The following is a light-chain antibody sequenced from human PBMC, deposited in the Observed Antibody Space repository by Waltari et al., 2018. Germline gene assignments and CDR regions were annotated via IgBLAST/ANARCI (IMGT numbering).Light chain of an antibody. CDR1: SSDVGGYNL. J-gene: IGLJ3*02. CDR3: CSYTPSITWV. V-gene: IGLV2-23*01. Sequence: QSALTQPASVSGSPGQSITIPCTGTSSDVGGYNLVSWYQQHPGTAPKLIIYGGSKRPSGVSNRFSGSKSGNTASLTISGLQAEDEAAYYCCSYTPSITWVFGGGTKLTVL. CDR2: GGS.